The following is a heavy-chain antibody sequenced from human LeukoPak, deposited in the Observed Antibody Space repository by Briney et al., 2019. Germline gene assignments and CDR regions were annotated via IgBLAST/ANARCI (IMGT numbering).Heavy chain of an antibody. CDR2: IIPIFDTA. CDR1: GGTFSSYT. J-gene: IGHJ3*02. Sequence: SVKVSCKASGGTFSSYTFSWVRQAPGQGPEWMGGIIPIFDTANYAQKFQGRVTITADESTSTTYMELSSLRSEDTAVYYCARDRDDGSGRLTDAFDNWGQGTMVTVSS. CDR3: ARDRDDGSGRLTDAFDN. V-gene: IGHV1-69*13. D-gene: IGHD3-10*01.